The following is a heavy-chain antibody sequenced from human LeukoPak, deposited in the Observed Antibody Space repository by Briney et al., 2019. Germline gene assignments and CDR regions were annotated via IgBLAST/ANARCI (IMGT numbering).Heavy chain of an antibody. Sequence: SETLSLTCTISGGSLIGYYWTWIRQPAGKGLEWIGRISSSGSTNYNPSLKSRVTMSVDTSKNQVSLRLSSVTAADTAVYYCARARSGWYFDYWGQGNLVTVSP. CDR1: GGSLIGYY. CDR2: ISSSGST. V-gene: IGHV4-4*07. J-gene: IGHJ4*02. D-gene: IGHD6-19*01. CDR3: ARARSGWYFDY.